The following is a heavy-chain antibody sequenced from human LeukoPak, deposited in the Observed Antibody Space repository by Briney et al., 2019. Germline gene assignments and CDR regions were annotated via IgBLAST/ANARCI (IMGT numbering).Heavy chain of an antibody. CDR2: INQDGSEK. CDR3: ARFFSDSGTYPGDY. V-gene: IGHV3-7*01. Sequence: PGGSLRLSRAAYGFMFSSYWMSWVRQAPGKGLEWVANINQDGSEKYYVDSVKGRFTISRDNAENSLYLQINSLRAEDTAVYYCARFFSDSGTYPGDYWGQGTLVTVSS. CDR1: GFMFSSYW. D-gene: IGHD2-21*01. J-gene: IGHJ4*02.